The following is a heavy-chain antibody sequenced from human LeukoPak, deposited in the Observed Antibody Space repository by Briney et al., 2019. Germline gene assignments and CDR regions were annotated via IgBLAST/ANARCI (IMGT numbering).Heavy chain of an antibody. V-gene: IGHV3-33*01. CDR1: GFTFSSYG. CDR3: ARDSGPLDT. CDR2: IWYDGSNK. Sequence: PGGSLILSCAASGFTFSSYGLHWVRQAPGKGLEWVAVIWYDGSNKYYPDSVKGRFTISRDDSKNTLYLQMNSLRAEDTAVYYCARDSGPLDTWGQGTLVTVSS. D-gene: IGHD1-1*01. J-gene: IGHJ5*02.